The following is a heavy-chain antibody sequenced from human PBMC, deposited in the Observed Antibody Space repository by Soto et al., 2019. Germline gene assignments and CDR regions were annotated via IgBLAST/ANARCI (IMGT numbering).Heavy chain of an antibody. CDR3: ARGHGELDS. V-gene: IGHV3-66*01. Sequence: EVHLVESGGGLVQPGGSLRLSCAASGFTVGSTYMSWVRQSPGKGLEWLSFISGGGTVSYAESVEGRFTISRDNSKNSLYLQMDSLRPEDTAVYFCARGHGELDSWGQGMQVTVSS. J-gene: IGHJ4*02. CDR2: ISGGGTV. D-gene: IGHD3-10*01. CDR1: GFTVGSTY.